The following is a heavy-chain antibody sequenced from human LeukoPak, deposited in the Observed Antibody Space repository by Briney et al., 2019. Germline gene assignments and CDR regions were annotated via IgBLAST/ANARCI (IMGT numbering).Heavy chain of an antibody. D-gene: IGHD2-8*01. CDR1: GFTFSSYA. Sequence: GGSLRLSCAASGFTFSSYAMTWVRQAPGKGLEWVSSISGSTESTYYADSVKGRFTISRDDSKNTLYLQMDSLRAKDTAVYYCTKDRANDVLEYFQYWGQGTLVTVSS. V-gene: IGHV3-23*01. CDR3: TKDRANDVLEYFQY. J-gene: IGHJ1*01. CDR2: ISGSTEST.